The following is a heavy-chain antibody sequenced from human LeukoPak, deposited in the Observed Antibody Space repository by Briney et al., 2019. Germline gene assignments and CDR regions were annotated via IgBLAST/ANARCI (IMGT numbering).Heavy chain of an antibody. CDR1: GGSLSSYC. V-gene: IGHV4-4*07. J-gene: IGHJ6*02. CDR3: ARETSAGRHIFRNYYGVDV. CDR2: IYTSGST. D-gene: IGHD6-13*01. Sequence: SGTLSLTCTVSGGSLSSYCWSWIRQPAGKGLEWIGRIYTSGSTNYNPSLKSRVTISIDRSKNQFSLSVTSVTAADTAVYYCARETSAGRHIFRNYYGVDVWGQGTMVSVSS.